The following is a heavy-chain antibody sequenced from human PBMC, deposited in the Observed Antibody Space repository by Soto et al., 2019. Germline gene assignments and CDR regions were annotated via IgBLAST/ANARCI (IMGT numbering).Heavy chain of an antibody. CDR2: IHGGGGAT. Sequence: EVQLLESGGGLVQPGGSLRLSCAASGFTFSAYAMGWVRQAPGKGLEWVSTIHGGGGATHYADSVKGRFTISRDDXXXXXXXXXXXLXAEDTAVYYCAKFEGHPLEYWYLDFWGRGTLVTVSS. CDR3: AKFEGHPLEYWYLDF. CDR1: GFTFSAYA. D-gene: IGHD1-1*01. J-gene: IGHJ2*01. V-gene: IGHV3-23*01.